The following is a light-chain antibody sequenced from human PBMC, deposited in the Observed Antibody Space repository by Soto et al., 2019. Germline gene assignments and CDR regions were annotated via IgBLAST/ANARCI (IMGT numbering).Light chain of an antibody. CDR2: GAS. Sequence: ELVLTQSPATLSVCLAHRATXSVRASQSVSLSLAWYQMRPGQPPRLLIYGASTRATDIPARFSGSGSGTDFTLTISSLQSEDFAVYFCQQYHIWPSWTFGQGTKVDI. V-gene: IGKV3-15*01. CDR1: QSVSLS. CDR3: QQYHIWPSWT. J-gene: IGKJ1*01.